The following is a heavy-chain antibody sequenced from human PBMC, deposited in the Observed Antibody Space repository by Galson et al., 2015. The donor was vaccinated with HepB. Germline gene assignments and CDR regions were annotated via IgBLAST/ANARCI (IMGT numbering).Heavy chain of an antibody. CDR2: IYYSGST. V-gene: IGHV4-59*08. Sequence: ETLYLPCTVSGGSISSYYWRWIRQPPGKGLEWIGYIYYSGSTHYNPSLKSRVTISVDTSKNQFSLKLSSVTAADTAVYYCARFPYYDSSGLDYWGQGTLVTVSS. D-gene: IGHD3-22*01. CDR1: GGSISSYY. CDR3: ARFPYYDSSGLDY. J-gene: IGHJ4*02.